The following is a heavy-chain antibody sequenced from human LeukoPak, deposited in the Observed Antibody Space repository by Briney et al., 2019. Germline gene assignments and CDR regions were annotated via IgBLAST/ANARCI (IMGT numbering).Heavy chain of an antibody. CDR3: ARGGHYYDSSGYSLPDY. CDR2: ISGSGGST. V-gene: IGHV3-23*01. D-gene: IGHD3-22*01. CDR1: GFTFSSYA. J-gene: IGHJ4*02. Sequence: PGGSLRLSCAASGFTFSSYAMSWVRQAPGKGLEWVSAISGSGGSTYYADSVKGRFTISRDNSKNTLYLQMNSLRAEDAAIYYCARGGHYYDSSGYSLPDYWGQGMLVTVSS.